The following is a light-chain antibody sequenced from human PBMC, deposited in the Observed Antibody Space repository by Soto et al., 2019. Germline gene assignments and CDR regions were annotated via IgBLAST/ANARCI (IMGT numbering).Light chain of an antibody. CDR1: SSDVGGYNY. CDR3: SSYTRNSTLV. CDR2: EVS. V-gene: IGLV2-14*01. Sequence: QPVLTQPASVSGSPGQSITISCTGTSSDVGGYNYVSWYQQHPGKAPKLMIYEVSNRPSGVSNRSSGSKSGNTASLTISGLQAEDEADYYCSSYTRNSTLVFGGGTKLTVL. J-gene: IGLJ2*01.